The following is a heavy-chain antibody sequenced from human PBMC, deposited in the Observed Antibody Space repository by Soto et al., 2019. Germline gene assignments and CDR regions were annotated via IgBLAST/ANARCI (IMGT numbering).Heavy chain of an antibody. CDR3: ASVEGSITMIVVGPYWYFDL. CDR1: GFTFSSYE. J-gene: IGHJ2*01. CDR2: ISSSGSTI. D-gene: IGHD3-22*01. Sequence: GGSLRLSCAASGFTFSSYEMNWVRQAPGKGLEWVSYISSSGSTIYYADSVKGRFTISRDNAKNSLYLQMNSLRAEDTAVYYCASVEGSITMIVVGPYWYFDLWGRGTLVTVSS. V-gene: IGHV3-48*03.